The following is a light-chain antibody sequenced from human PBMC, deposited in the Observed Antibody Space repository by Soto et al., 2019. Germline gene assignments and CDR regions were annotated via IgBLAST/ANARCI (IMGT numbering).Light chain of an antibody. CDR1: QSVSSSF. CDR2: GAS. V-gene: IGKV3-20*01. CDR3: QQYESSVT. J-gene: IGKJ1*01. Sequence: EIVLTQSPGSLSLSPGEGATLSCRASQSVSSSFFAWYQQKPGQAPSLLIYGASRRATGVPDRFSGSGSGTYFTISISRLEPADFAVYYCQQYESSVTFGQGTKVEI.